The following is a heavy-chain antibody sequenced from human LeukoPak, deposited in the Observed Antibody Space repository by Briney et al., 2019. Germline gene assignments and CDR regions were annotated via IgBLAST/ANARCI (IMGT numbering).Heavy chain of an antibody. D-gene: IGHD1-1*01. J-gene: IGHJ4*02. V-gene: IGHV3-33*08. CDR1: GFPFSSYW. CDR2: IWYDGSNK. Sequence: GGSLRLSCVASGFPFSSYWMTWVRQAPGKGLEWVAIIWYDGSNKYYADSVKGRFTISRDNSKNTLYLRMNSLRAKDTAVYYCAKAPPYKKYFDYWGQGTLVTVSS. CDR3: AKAPPYKKYFDY.